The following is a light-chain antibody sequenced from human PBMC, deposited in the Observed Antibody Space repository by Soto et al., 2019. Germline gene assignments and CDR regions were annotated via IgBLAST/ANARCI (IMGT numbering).Light chain of an antibody. V-gene: IGLV2-14*01. CDR2: EVT. J-gene: IGLJ1*01. CDR1: SSNVGTYDD. CDR3: CSYTTSSTYV. Sequence: QSVLTQPASVSASPGQSITISCTGTSSNVGTYDDVSWYRQHPGKAPKLLIYEVTNRPSGVSNRFSGSKSGNTASLTISGLQAEDEADYHCCSYTTSSTYVFGSGTKLTVL.